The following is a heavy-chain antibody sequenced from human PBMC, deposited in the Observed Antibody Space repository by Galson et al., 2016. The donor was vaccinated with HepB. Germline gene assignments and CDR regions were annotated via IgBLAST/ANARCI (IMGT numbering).Heavy chain of an antibody. J-gene: IGHJ6*01. CDR1: GYTFTNFY. Sequence: SVKVSCKASGYTFTNFYIHWVRQAPGQGLEWMGIINPSGDSTSYAQKFQGRVTMTRDTSTSTVYMDLSSLRFEDTAVYYCARARIGSSWYYGYYYGMDVWGQGTTVTVSS. D-gene: IGHD6-13*01. V-gene: IGHV1-46*01. CDR3: ARARIGSSWYYGYYYGMDV. CDR2: INPSGDST.